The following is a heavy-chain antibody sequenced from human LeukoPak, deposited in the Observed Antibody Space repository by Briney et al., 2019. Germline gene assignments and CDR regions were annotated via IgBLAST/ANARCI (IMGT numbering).Heavy chain of an antibody. CDR1: GFTFSDYY. V-gene: IGHV3-11*01. J-gene: IGHJ3*02. D-gene: IGHD6-19*01. Sequence: PGGSLRLSCAASGFTFSDYYMSWIRQAPGKGLEWVSYISSSGSTIYYADSVKGRFTISRDNAKNSLYLQMNSLRAEDTAVYYCAKDRQSRIPDAFDIWGQGTMVTVSS. CDR2: ISSSGSTI. CDR3: AKDRQSRIPDAFDI.